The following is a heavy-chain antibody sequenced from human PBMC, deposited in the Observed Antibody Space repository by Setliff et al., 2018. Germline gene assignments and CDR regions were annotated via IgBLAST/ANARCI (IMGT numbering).Heavy chain of an antibody. CDR1: SDSRGSIGSGDSS. V-gene: IGHV4-30-2*01. J-gene: IGHJ6*02. D-gene: IGHD3-22*01. CDR2: IYHNGVT. CDR3: ARAPGSGYYSRVPYGMDV. Sequence: SETLSLTCTVSSDSRGSIGSGDSSWNWIRQPPGKGLEWIGFIYHNGVTYYNPSLERRVTITVDRSKNQFSLDLSSMTAADTAVYYCARAPGSGYYSRVPYGMDVWGQGTTVTVSS.